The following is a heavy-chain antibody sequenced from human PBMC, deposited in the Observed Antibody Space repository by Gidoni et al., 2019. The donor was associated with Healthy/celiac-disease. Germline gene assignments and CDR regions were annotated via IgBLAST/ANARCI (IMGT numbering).Heavy chain of an antibody. J-gene: IGHJ6*04. CDR3: ARSAGYCSGGSCYWDGMDV. D-gene: IGHD2-15*01. CDR1: GFTFSSPW. CDR2: INSDGSST. Sequence: VQLVESGGGLVQPGGSLGLSCAASGFTFSSPWRHWVRQAPGKGLVWVSRINSDGSSTSYADSVKGRFTISRDNAKNTLYLQMNSLRAEDTAVYYCARSAGYCSGGSCYWDGMDVWGKGTTVTVSS. V-gene: IGHV3-74*01.